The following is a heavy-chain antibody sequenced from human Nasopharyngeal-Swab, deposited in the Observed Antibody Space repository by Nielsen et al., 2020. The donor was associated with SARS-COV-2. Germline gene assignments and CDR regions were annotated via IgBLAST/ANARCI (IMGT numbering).Heavy chain of an antibody. J-gene: IGHJ6*03. Sequence: SETLSLTCTVSGGSISSGSYYWSWIRQPAGKGLEWIGRIYTSGSTNYNPSLKSRVTISVDTSKNQFSLKLSSVTAADTAVYYCARGLRGVTTYYYYYYVDVWGKGTTVTVSS. CDR1: GGSISSGSYY. CDR3: ARGLRGVTTYYYYYYVDV. D-gene: IGHD4-17*01. V-gene: IGHV4-61*02. CDR2: IYTSGST.